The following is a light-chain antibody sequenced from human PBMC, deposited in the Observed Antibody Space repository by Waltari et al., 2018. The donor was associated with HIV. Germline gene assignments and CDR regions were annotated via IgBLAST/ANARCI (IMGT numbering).Light chain of an antibody. Sequence: QSVLTQPPSASGTPGQRVTISCSGSNSNIGSNIVNWYQQVPGMAPKLVIYGNNQRPPGVSDRFSGSKSGTSASLAISGLQSEDEADYYCAAWDDSLNGQGVFGTGTRVTVL. J-gene: IGLJ1*01. V-gene: IGLV1-44*01. CDR2: GNN. CDR1: NSNIGSNI. CDR3: AAWDDSLNGQGV.